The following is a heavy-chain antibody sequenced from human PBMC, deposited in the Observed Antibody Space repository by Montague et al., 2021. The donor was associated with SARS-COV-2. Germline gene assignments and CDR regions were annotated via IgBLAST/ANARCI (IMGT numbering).Heavy chain of an antibody. V-gene: IGHV4-38-2*02. CDR2: IFDSGST. Sequence: SETLSLTCTVSGGSITRNYYWGWIRQPPGKVLEWIGSIFDSGSTDYNPSLKSRVTISVDTSKNQFSLKLSSVTAADTAVYYCARDGYSSGWNGLHWFDPWGQGTLVTVSS. J-gene: IGHJ5*02. D-gene: IGHD6-25*01. CDR1: GGSITRNYY. CDR3: ARDGYSSGWNGLHWFDP.